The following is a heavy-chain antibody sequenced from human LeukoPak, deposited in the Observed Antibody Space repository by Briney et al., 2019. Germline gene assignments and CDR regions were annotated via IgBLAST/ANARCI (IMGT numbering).Heavy chain of an antibody. J-gene: IGHJ6*03. V-gene: IGHV4-39*07. CDR1: GGSISSSSYY. CDR3: ARRVGVVINPLNYYMDV. D-gene: IGHD3-3*01. Sequence: SETLSLTCTVSGGSISSSSYYWSWIRQPPGKGLEWIGEINHSGSTNYNPSLKSRVTISVDTSKNQFSLKLSSVTAADTAVYYCARRVGVVINPLNYYMDVWGKGTTVTVSS. CDR2: INHSGST.